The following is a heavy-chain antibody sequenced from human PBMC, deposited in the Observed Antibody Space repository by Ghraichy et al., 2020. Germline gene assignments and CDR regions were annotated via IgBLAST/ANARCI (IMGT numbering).Heavy chain of an antibody. V-gene: IGHV3-23*01. CDR1: GFTFSSHA. J-gene: IGHJ4*02. Sequence: GGSLRLSCTASGFTFSSHAMSWVRQAPGKGLEWVSVISGSGGTTSYADSVKGRFTISRDNSKNTLYLQMNSLRAEDTAVYYCAKKGNNWNDGSFDYWGQGTLVTVSS. CDR2: ISGSGGTT. D-gene: IGHD1-1*01. CDR3: AKKGNNWNDGSFDY.